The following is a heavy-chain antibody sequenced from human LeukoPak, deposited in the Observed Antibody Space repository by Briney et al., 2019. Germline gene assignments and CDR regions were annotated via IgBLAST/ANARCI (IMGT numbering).Heavy chain of an antibody. J-gene: IGHJ4*02. CDR1: GFTVSSNY. D-gene: IGHD2-15*01. CDR3: ARVGLAASVSEN. V-gene: IGHV3-66*01. CDR2: IYGGGST. Sequence: GGSLRLSCAASGFTVSSNYMSWVRQAPGKGLEWVSVIYGGGSTYYADSVKGRFTISRDNSKNTMYLQMNSLRAEDTAVYYCARVGLAASVSENWGQRTLVTVSS.